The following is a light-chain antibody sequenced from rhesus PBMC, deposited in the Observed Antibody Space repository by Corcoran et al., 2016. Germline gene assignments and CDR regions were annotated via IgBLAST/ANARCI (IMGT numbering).Light chain of an antibody. J-gene: IGKJ3*01. CDR1: QGINIC. CDR3: QQYNSAPFT. CDR2: KAY. V-gene: IGKV1-21*01. Sequence: DIQMTQSPSSLYTSVGDSVTITCRARQGINICVAWYQQKPGKAPRLLICKAYNLQTGVPSRFSGSGSGTDFTLTISSLQPEDFATYYCQQYNSAPFTFGPGTKLDVK.